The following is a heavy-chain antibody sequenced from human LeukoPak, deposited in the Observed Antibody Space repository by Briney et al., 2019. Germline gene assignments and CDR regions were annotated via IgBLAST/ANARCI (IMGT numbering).Heavy chain of an antibody. CDR1: GGSISSGGYS. D-gene: IGHD2-8*01. J-gene: IGHJ4*02. Sequence: PSQTLSLTCAVSGGSISSGGYSWSWIRQPPGKGLECIGYIYYSGSTYYNPSLKSRVTISIDTSKSQFSLKLSSVTAADTAVYYCARRRFVRGPDVVNPFDYWGQGTLVTVSS. CDR2: IYYSGST. CDR3: ARRRFVRGPDVVNPFDY. V-gene: IGHV4-30-2*03.